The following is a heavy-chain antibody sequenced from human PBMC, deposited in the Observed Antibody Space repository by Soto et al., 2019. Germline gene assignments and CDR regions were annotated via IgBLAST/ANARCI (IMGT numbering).Heavy chain of an antibody. CDR2: IIPILGIA. J-gene: IGHJ5*02. D-gene: IGHD2-2*01. V-gene: IGHV1-69*02. CDR1: GGTFSSYT. Sequence: SSVKVSCKASGGTFSSYTISWVRQAPGQGLEWMGRIIPILGIANYAQKFQGRVTITADKSTSTAYMELSSLRSEDTAVYYCARSWGYCSSTSCYEFLPSWFDPWGQGTLVTVSS. CDR3: ARSWGYCSSTSCYEFLPSWFDP.